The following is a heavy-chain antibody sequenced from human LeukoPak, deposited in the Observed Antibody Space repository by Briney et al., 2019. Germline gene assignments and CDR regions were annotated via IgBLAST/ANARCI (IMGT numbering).Heavy chain of an antibody. D-gene: IGHD6-13*01. V-gene: IGHV1-69*06. Sequence: ASVKVSCKASGGTFSSYAISWVRQAPGQGLEWMGGIIPIFGTANYAQKFQGRVTITADKSTSTAYMELSSLRSEDTAVYHCAREVAAYRFDYWGQGTLVTVSS. CDR1: GGTFSSYA. CDR2: IIPIFGTA. J-gene: IGHJ4*02. CDR3: AREVAAYRFDY.